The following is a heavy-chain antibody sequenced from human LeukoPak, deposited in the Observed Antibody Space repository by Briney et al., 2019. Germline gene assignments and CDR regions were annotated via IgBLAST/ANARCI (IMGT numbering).Heavy chain of an antibody. D-gene: IGHD3-10*01. CDR3: AILWFGEFSAC. V-gene: IGHV1-2*02. J-gene: IGHJ4*02. Sequence: GWINPNSGGTNYAQKFQGRVTMTRDTSISTAYMELSRLRSDDTAVYYCAILWFGEFSACWGQGTLVTVSS. CDR2: INPNSGGT.